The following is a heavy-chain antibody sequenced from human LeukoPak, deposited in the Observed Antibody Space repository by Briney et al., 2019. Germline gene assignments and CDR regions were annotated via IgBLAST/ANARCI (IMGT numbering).Heavy chain of an antibody. Sequence: ASVKVSCKVSGYTLTALSIHWVRQARGKGLEWMGGFDPEHGETIYAQNFQGRVTMTEDTSTDTAYMELSSLRSEDTAVYYCATDLGGIYDYWGQGTLVTVSS. D-gene: IGHD1-26*01. CDR3: ATDLGGIYDY. CDR2: FDPEHGET. V-gene: IGHV1-24*01. J-gene: IGHJ4*02. CDR1: GYTLTALS.